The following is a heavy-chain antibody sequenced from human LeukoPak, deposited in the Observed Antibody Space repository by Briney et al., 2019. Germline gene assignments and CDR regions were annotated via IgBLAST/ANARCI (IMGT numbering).Heavy chain of an antibody. V-gene: IGHV3-21*01. CDR1: GFTFNNYY. J-gene: IGHJ4*02. CDR2: IHGSDGTS. CDR3: TRDALFGSGRTHLDF. D-gene: IGHD3-10*01. Sequence: GGSLRLSCAASGFTFNNYYMTWVRQAPGKGLEWVSTIHGSDGTSYYADSVKGRFTISRDNAKNSLSLQMNSLNVDDTGVYFCTRDALFGSGRTHLDFWSQGTLVSVSS.